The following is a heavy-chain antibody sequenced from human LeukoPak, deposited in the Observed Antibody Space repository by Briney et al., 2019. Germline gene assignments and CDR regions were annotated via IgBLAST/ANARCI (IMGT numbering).Heavy chain of an antibody. D-gene: IGHD2-15*01. Sequence: PGGSLRLSCAASGFTFSSYSMNWVRQAPGKGLEWVSYISSSSSTIYYADSVKGRFTISRDNAKNSLYLQMNSLRAEDTAVYYCARTCSGGSCYSSGFDYWGQGTLVTASS. V-gene: IGHV3-48*01. J-gene: IGHJ4*02. CDR2: ISSSSSTI. CDR1: GFTFSSYS. CDR3: ARTCSGGSCYSSGFDY.